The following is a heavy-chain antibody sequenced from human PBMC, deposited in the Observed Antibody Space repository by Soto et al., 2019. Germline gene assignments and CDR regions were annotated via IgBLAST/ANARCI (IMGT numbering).Heavy chain of an antibody. J-gene: IGHJ4*02. V-gene: IGHV3-53*01. D-gene: IGHD6-13*01. CDR2: ISGSGAST. CDR1: GFIVSGNY. Sequence: GGSLRLSCAASGFIVSGNYMSWVRQAPGKGLEWVSVISGSGASTYYADSVKGRFTISRDNSKNTLYLQMNSLRAEDTAVYYWGGDRTRLVAAAGILDYWGQGTLVTVSS. CDR3: GGDRTRLVAAAGILDY.